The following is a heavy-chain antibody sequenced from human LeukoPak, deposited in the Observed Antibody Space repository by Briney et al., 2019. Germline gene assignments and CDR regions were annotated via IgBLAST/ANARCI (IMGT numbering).Heavy chain of an antibody. CDR3: ARDLGHTGYDLYDY. Sequence: GGSLRLSCAVSGINFRGYWMAWVRQAPGKGLKGVANMKQDGSEKYYVDSVKGRFTISRDNAKNSLYLEMNSLRVEDTAVYYCARDLGHTGYDLYDYWGQGTLVTVSS. CDR2: MKQDGSEK. V-gene: IGHV3-7*01. CDR1: GINFRGYW. D-gene: IGHD5-12*01. J-gene: IGHJ4*02.